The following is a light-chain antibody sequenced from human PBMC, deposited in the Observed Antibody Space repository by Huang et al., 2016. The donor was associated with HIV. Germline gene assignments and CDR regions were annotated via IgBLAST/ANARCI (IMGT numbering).Light chain of an antibody. CDR1: QGIYNY. CDR3: QQRHSYPIT. Sequence: QLTQSPSSLSASVGDKVTITCRASQGIYNYLAWYQQKPGKAPNLLIYTASTLQRGVPSRFSGSGSGTDFTLTISSLQPEDFAAYYCQQRHSYPITFGQGTRLEIK. CDR2: TAS. J-gene: IGKJ5*01. V-gene: IGKV1-9*01.